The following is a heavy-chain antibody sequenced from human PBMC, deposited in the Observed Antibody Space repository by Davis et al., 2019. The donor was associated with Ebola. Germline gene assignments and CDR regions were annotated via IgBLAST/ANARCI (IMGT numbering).Heavy chain of an antibody. CDR1: GGSISSGGYS. Sequence: SETLSLTCAVSGGSISSGGYSWSWIRQPPGKGLEWIGYIYHSGSTYYNPSLKSRVTISVDRSKNQFSLKLSSVTAADTAVYYCTSTTAPSLDYWGQGTLVTVSS. CDR2: IYHSGST. V-gene: IGHV4-30-2*01. D-gene: IGHD4-11*01. CDR3: TSTTAPSLDY. J-gene: IGHJ4*02.